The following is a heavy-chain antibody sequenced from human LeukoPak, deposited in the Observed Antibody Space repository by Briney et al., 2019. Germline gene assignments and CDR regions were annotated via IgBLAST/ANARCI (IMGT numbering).Heavy chain of an antibody. CDR3: ARGTYDSYGMDV. Sequence: PSETLSLTCTVSGDSITNGSYYWTWIRQHPGTGLEWIGYIYYGGHTYYNPSLKSRLTTSVDTSKNQFSLNLSSVTAADTAVYFCARGTYDSYGMDVWGQGTTVTVSS. J-gene: IGHJ6*01. CDR2: IYYGGHT. D-gene: IGHD3-10*01. V-gene: IGHV4-31*03. CDR1: GDSITNGSYY.